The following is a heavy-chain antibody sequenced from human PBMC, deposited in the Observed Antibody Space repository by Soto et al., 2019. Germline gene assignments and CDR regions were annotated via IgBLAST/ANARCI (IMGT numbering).Heavy chain of an antibody. CDR2: IYYSGST. CDR1: GGSISSYY. CDR3: ARSTVNAFDI. J-gene: IGHJ3*02. Sequence: PSETLSLTCTVSGGSISSYYWSWIRQPPGKGLEWIGYIYYSGSTNYNPSLKNRVTISVDTSKNQFSLKLSSVTAADTAVYYCARSTVNAFDIWGQGTMVTVSS. V-gene: IGHV4-59*01. D-gene: IGHD4-17*01.